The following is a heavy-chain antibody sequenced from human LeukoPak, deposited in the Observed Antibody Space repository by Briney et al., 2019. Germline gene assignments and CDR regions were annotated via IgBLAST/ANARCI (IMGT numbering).Heavy chain of an antibody. V-gene: IGHV3-21*01. CDR3: ARARSNYRPNWFDT. D-gene: IGHD1-26*01. J-gene: IGHJ5*02. CDR2: ISSSSSYI. CDR1: GFTFSSYS. Sequence: PGGSLRLSCAASGFTFSSYSMNWVRQAPGKGLEWVSSISSSSSYIYYADSMKGRFTISRDNAKNSLYLQMNSLRAEDTAVYYCARARSNYRPNWFDTWGQGTLVTVSS.